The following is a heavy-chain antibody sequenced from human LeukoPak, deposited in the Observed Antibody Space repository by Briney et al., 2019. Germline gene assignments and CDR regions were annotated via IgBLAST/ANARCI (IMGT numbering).Heavy chain of an antibody. J-gene: IGHJ4*02. V-gene: IGHV4-34*01. D-gene: IGHD2-2*01. CDR1: GGSFSGYY. Sequence: SETLSLTCAVSGGSFSGYYWSWIRQPPGKGLEWIGEINHSGSTNSNHSLKSRDTISVDTTKNQFTLKLSSVTAADTSVYHCARGSCSSYSCPFDYWGQGTLVTASS. CDR2: INHSGST. CDR3: ARGSCSSYSCPFDY.